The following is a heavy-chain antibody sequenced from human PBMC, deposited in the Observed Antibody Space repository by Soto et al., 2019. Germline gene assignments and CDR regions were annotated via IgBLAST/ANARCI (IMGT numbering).Heavy chain of an antibody. Sequence: PGESLKISCKGSGYSFTSYWISWVRQMPGKGLEWMGRIDPSDSYTNYSPSFQGHVTISADKSISTAYLQWSSLKASDTAMYYCASGDYYDSSGYQVVAFDIWGQGTMVTVSS. CDR2: IDPSDSYT. J-gene: IGHJ3*02. CDR3: ASGDYYDSSGYQVVAFDI. V-gene: IGHV5-10-1*01. CDR1: GYSFTSYW. D-gene: IGHD3-22*01.